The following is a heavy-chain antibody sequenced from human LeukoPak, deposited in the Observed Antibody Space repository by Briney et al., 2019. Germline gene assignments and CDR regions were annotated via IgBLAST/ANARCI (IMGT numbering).Heavy chain of an antibody. Sequence: PGGSLRLSCAASGFTFSDYYMSWIRQAPGKGLEWVSYISSSGSTTYYADSVKGRFTISRDNSKNTLYLQMNSLRAEDTAVYYCAKLENGRYSSGWYMGDSEGGGAHWGQGTLVTVSS. J-gene: IGHJ4*02. CDR3: AKLENGRYSSGWYMGDSEGGGAH. V-gene: IGHV3-11*01. CDR1: GFTFSDYY. D-gene: IGHD6-19*01. CDR2: ISSSGSTT.